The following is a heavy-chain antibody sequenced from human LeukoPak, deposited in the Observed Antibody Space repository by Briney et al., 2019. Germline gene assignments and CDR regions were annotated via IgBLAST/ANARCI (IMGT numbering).Heavy chain of an antibody. CDR3: ARGGPPGYYYDYYMDV. Sequence: SETLSLTCAVYGESFSGYYWSWIRQPPGKGLEWIGEINHSGSTNYNPSLKSRVTISVDTSKNQFSLKMSSVTAADTAVYFCARGGPPGYYYDYYMDVWGKGTTVTISS. CDR2: INHSGST. J-gene: IGHJ6*03. CDR1: GESFSGYY. V-gene: IGHV4-34*01.